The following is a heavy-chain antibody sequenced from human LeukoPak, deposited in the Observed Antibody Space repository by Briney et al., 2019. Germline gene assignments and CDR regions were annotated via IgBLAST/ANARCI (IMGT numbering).Heavy chain of an antibody. V-gene: IGHV3-23*01. CDR3: AKDPADYYDSSGVDY. CDR1: GFTFSSYS. Sequence: GGSLRLSCAASGFTFSSYSMNWVRQAPGKGLEWVSAISGSGGSTYYADSVKGRFTISRDNSKNTLYLQMNSLRAEDTAVYYCAKDPADYYDSSGVDYWGQGTLVTVSS. CDR2: ISGSGGST. D-gene: IGHD3-22*01. J-gene: IGHJ4*02.